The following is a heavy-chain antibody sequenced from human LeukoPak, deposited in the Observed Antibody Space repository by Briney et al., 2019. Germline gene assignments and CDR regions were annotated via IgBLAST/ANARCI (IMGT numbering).Heavy chain of an antibody. Sequence: PGGSLRLSCAASGFTFSSYWMSWVRQAPGKGLEWVANIKQDGSEKYDVDSVKGRFTISRDNAKNSLYLQMNSLRAEDTAVYYCARVAYCSSTSCYRYYYYMDVWGKGTTVTVSS. CDR3: ARVAYCSSTSCYRYYYYMDV. V-gene: IGHV3-7*01. CDR2: IKQDGSEK. CDR1: GFTFSSYW. D-gene: IGHD2-2*01. J-gene: IGHJ6*03.